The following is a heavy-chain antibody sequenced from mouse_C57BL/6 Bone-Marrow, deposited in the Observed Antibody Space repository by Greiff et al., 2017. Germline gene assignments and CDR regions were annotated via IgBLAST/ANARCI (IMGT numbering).Heavy chain of an antibody. CDR3: ARYRLNYFYYAMDY. D-gene: IGHD2-1*01. V-gene: IGHV5-4*03. CDR1: GFTFSSYA. Sequence: EVKLVESGGGLVKPGGSLKLSCAASGFTFSSYAMSWVRQTPEKRLEWVATISDGGSYTYYPDNVKGRFTISRDNAKNNLYLQMSHLKSEDTAMYYCARYRLNYFYYAMDYWGQGTSVTVSS. J-gene: IGHJ4*01. CDR2: ISDGGSYT.